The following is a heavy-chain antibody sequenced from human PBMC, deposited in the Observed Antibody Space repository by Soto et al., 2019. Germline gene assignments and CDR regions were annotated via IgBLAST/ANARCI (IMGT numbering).Heavy chain of an antibody. J-gene: IGHJ6*02. V-gene: IGHV4-38-2*02. Sequence: SETLSLTCAVSGYSISRGYYWGWIRQPPGRGLEWIGSIYHSGTTFYNPSLKRRVNISVDTSKNQFSLKLKYVTAADTAVYYCARDRSPTPYYDFWSGTYGMDVWGQGTTVTVSS. CDR1: GYSISRGYY. CDR2: IYHSGTT. CDR3: ARDRSPTPYYDFWSGTYGMDV. D-gene: IGHD3-3*01.